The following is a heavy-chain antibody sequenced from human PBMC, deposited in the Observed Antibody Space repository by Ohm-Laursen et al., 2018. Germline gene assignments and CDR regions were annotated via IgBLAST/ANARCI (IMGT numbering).Heavy chain of an antibody. CDR1: GFIFSDYY. V-gene: IGHV3-11*04. CDR3: ARAAGSYPYYFDY. D-gene: IGHD1-26*01. Sequence: SLRLSCAASGFIFSDYYMSWIRQAPGKGLEWISYIGTSSSPIYYADSVKGRFTISRDNAKNSLYLQMNSLRAEDTAVYYCARAAGSYPYYFDYWGQGTLVTVSS. J-gene: IGHJ4*02. CDR2: IGTSSSPI.